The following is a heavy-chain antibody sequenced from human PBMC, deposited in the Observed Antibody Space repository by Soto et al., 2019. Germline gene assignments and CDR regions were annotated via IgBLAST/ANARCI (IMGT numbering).Heavy chain of an antibody. Sequence: EVQLVESGGGLVKPGGSLRLSCAASGFTFSSYSMNWVRQAPGKGLEWVSSISSSSSYIYYADSVKGRFTISRDNAKNSLYLQMNSLRAEDTAVYYCARASSPTYCSSTSCYPFDYWGQGTLVTVSS. V-gene: IGHV3-21*01. J-gene: IGHJ4*02. D-gene: IGHD2-2*01. CDR1: GFTFSSYS. CDR3: ARASSPTYCSSTSCYPFDY. CDR2: ISSSSSYI.